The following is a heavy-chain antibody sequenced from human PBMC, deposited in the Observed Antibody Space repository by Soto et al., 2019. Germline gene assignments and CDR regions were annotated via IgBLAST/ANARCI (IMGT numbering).Heavy chain of an antibody. Sequence: PSETLSLTCTVSGGSINYSYWTWIRQPPGKGLEWIGYISYTGSANYNASLKSRLTISVDTSKNQFSLKLSSVTAADTALYYCARVNYGDYYYGMDVWGQGTKVTVSS. D-gene: IGHD4-17*01. CDR2: ISYTGSA. CDR3: ARVNYGDYYYGMDV. V-gene: IGHV4-59*01. J-gene: IGHJ6*02. CDR1: GGSINYSY.